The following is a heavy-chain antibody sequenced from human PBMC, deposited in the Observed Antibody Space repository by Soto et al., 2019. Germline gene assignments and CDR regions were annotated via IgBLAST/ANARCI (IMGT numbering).Heavy chain of an antibody. J-gene: IGHJ6*02. CDR3: ATYGASGSGMGV. V-gene: IGHV3-21*06. Sequence: EVQLVESGGGLVKPGGSLRLSCTASGLIFSNYGMNWVRQAAGKRPEWVSSISSGGEYIDYADSVKGRLTISRDNANNILYLQLTSLGVEDTAVYYCATYGASGSGMGVWGQGTTVTVSS. CDR1: GLIFSNYG. CDR2: ISSGGEYI. D-gene: IGHD6-13*01.